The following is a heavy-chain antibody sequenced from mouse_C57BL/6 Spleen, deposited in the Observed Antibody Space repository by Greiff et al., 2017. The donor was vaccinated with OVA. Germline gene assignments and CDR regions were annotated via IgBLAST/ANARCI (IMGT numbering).Heavy chain of an antibody. CDR2: IYPRSGNT. CDR3: ARGGYYYAMDH. Sequence: QVQLKESGAELARPGASVKLSCKASGYTFTSYGISWVKQRTGQGLEWIGEIYPRSGNTYYNEKFKGKATLTADKSSSTAYMELRSLTSEDSAVYFCARGGYYYAMDHWGQGTSVTVSS. D-gene: IGHD2-2*01. J-gene: IGHJ4*01. V-gene: IGHV1-81*01. CDR1: GYTFTSYG.